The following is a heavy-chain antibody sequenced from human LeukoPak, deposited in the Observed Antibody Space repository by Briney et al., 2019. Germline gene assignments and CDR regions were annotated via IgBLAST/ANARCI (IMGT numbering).Heavy chain of an antibody. CDR1: GGSFSGYY. J-gene: IGHJ4*02. Sequence: NPSETLSLTCAVYGGSFSGYYWSWIRQPPGKGLEWIGEINHSGSTNYNPSLKSRVTISVDTSKNQFSLELSSVTAADTAVYYCASEHPTEKTIYWGQGTLVTVSS. D-gene: IGHD4-17*01. CDR2: INHSGST. CDR3: ASEHPTEKTIY. V-gene: IGHV4-34*01.